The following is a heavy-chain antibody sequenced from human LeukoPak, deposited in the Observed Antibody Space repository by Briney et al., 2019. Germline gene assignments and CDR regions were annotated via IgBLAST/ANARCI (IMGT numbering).Heavy chain of an antibody. Sequence: GESLKISCEGSGFHFSNYWIAWVRQMPGKGLEWMGIIYPGDSESRYSPSFEGQVTISVDKSISTAYLHWSSLKASDTAIYYCTRCYTPGSPVDAFDLWGQGTMVAVSS. CDR3: TRCYTPGSPVDAFDL. CDR1: GFHFSNYW. CDR2: IYPGDSES. V-gene: IGHV5-51*01. D-gene: IGHD2-2*02. J-gene: IGHJ3*01.